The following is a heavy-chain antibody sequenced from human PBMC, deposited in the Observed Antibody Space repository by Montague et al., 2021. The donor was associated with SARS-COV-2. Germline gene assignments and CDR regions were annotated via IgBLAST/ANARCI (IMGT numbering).Heavy chain of an antibody. Sequence: SETLSLTCTVSGGSISSNYWSWIRQPPGKGLEWIGYIYYSGSTNYNSSLKSRVTISVDTSKNQFSLNLRSVAAADTAVYYCASVKRGYNYGFGVSDYFDYWGQGTMVTVSS. V-gene: IGHV4-59*01. J-gene: IGHJ4*02. D-gene: IGHD3-10*01. CDR1: GGSISSNY. CDR3: ASVKRGYNYGFGVSDYFDY. CDR2: IYYSGST.